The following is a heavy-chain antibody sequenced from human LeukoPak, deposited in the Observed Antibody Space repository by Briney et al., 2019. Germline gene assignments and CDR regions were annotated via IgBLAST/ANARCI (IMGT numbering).Heavy chain of an antibody. Sequence: GGSLRLSCAASGFTLSSFSMHWVRQSPGRGLEYVSAINYKGGPTYYADSVKGRFTISRDNSKNTLYLQMNSLGAEDTAVYYCAKEEHSGYDWYYYYYMDVWGKGTTVTVSS. CDR1: GFTLSSFS. J-gene: IGHJ6*03. D-gene: IGHD5-12*01. CDR2: INYKGGPT. V-gene: IGHV3-64*02. CDR3: AKEEHSGYDWYYYYYMDV.